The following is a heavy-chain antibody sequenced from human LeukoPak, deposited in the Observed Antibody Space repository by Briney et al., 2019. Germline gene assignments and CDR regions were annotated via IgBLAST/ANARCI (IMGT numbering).Heavy chain of an antibody. Sequence: SETLSLTCTVSDGSISSYYWSWIRQPAGKGLEWIGYIYYTGTTNYNPSLKSRVTISVDTSKKQLSLKLSSVTAADTAVYYCARLPLRSHFDYWGQGTLVTVSS. J-gene: IGHJ4*02. CDR3: ARLPLRSHFDY. CDR2: IYYTGTT. CDR1: DGSISSYY. V-gene: IGHV4-59*08.